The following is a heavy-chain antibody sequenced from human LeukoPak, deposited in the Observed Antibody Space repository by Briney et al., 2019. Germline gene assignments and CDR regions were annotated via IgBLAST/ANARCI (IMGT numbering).Heavy chain of an antibody. V-gene: IGHV3-21*01. CDR3: ARDPGAPYYMDV. CDR1: GFTFSSYA. CDR2: ISSSSSYI. D-gene: IGHD4/OR15-4a*01. J-gene: IGHJ6*03. Sequence: GGSLRLSCAASGFTFSSYAMNWVRQAPGKGLEWVSSISSSSSYIYYADSVRGRFTISRDNAKNSLYLQMNSLRAEDTAVYYCARDPGAPYYMDVWGKGTTVTISS.